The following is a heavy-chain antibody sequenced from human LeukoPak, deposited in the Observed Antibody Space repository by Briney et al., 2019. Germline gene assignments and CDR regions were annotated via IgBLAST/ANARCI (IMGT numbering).Heavy chain of an antibody. CDR2: INPSGGST. CDR1: GYTFTSYC. Sequence: ASVKVSCKASGYTFTSYCMHWVRQAPGQGLEWMGIINPSGGSTSYAQKFQGRVTMTRDTSTSTVYMELSSLRSEDTAVYYCATARSRAGMATIEGFDYWGQGSLVTVSS. V-gene: IGHV1-46*01. J-gene: IGHJ4*02. D-gene: IGHD5-24*01. CDR3: ATARSRAGMATIEGFDY.